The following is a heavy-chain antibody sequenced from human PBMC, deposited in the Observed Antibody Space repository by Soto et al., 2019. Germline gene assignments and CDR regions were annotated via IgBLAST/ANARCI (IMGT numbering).Heavy chain of an antibody. Sequence: GASVKVSCKASGYTFTSYAMHWVRQAPGQRLEWMGWINAGNGNTKYSQKFQGRVTITRDTSASTAYMELSSLGSEDTAVYYCAREVIHYGDYPLSWGQGTLVTVSS. CDR1: GYTFTSYA. D-gene: IGHD4-17*01. CDR2: INAGNGNT. CDR3: AREVIHYGDYPLS. V-gene: IGHV1-3*01. J-gene: IGHJ5*02.